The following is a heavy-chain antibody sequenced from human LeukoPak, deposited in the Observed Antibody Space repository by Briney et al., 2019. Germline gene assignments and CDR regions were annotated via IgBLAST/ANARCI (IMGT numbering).Heavy chain of an antibody. Sequence: ASVKVSCKASGYTFTGYYMHWVRQAPGQGLEWMGIINPSGGSTSYAQKFQGRVTMTRDTSTSTVYMELSSLRSEDTAVYYCARGSLGPKPRITMVRGRYYMDVWGKGTTVTISS. CDR1: GYTFTGYY. V-gene: IGHV1-46*01. CDR3: ARGSLGPKPRITMVRGRYYMDV. D-gene: IGHD3-10*01. CDR2: INPSGGST. J-gene: IGHJ6*03.